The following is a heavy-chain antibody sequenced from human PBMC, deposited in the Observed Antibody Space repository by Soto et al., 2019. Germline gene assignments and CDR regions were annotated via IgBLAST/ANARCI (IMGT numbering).Heavy chain of an antibody. CDR2: ISWNSGSI. CDR3: AKDIVYYYYYYGMDV. Sequence: LRLSCAASGFTFDDYAMHWVRQAPGKGLEWVSGISWNSGSIGYADSVKGRFTISRDNAKNSLYLQMNSLRAEDTALYYCAKDIVYYYYYYGMDVWGQGTTVTVSS. V-gene: IGHV3-9*01. J-gene: IGHJ6*02. CDR1: GFTFDDYA.